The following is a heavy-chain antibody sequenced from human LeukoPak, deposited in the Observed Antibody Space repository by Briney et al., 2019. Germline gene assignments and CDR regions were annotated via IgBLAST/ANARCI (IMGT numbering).Heavy chain of an antibody. J-gene: IGHJ4*02. CDR1: AFTFSSYA. Sequence: PGRSLRLSCAASAFTFSSYAMHWVRQAPGKGLEWVAVIAYDGSNIHYADSVKGRFTISRDNSKSTLYLQMNSLRTEDTAVYYCARDPNALDYWGQGALVTVSS. V-gene: IGHV3-30-3*01. CDR3: ARDPNALDY. CDR2: IAYDGSNI.